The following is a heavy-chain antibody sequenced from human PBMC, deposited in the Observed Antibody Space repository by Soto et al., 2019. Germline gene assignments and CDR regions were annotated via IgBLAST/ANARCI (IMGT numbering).Heavy chain of an antibody. CDR3: ARRERYYGSPGWFDP. CDR2: VYYNENT. Sequence: QLQLQESGPGLVKPSETLSLTCSVSGGSISSFTYYWGWIRQPPGKGLEWLGNVYYNENTYYNPSLKSRVTITVDTAKNQFSLILMSVIAADTAMYFCARRERYYGSPGWFDPWGPGTLVTVSS. J-gene: IGHJ5*02. D-gene: IGHD3-10*01. V-gene: IGHV4-39*01. CDR1: GGSISSFTYY.